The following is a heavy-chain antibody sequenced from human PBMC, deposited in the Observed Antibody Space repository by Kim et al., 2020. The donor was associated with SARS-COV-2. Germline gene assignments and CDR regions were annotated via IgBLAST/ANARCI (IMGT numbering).Heavy chain of an antibody. CDR1: GGSISSGDYY. J-gene: IGHJ6*02. CDR3: ARHQQVEGLGGGFYGLDV. D-gene: IGHD3-16*01. V-gene: IGHV4-30-4*01. Sequence: SETLSLTCTVSGGSISSGDYYWSWIRQPPGKGLEWIGYIYYSGSTYYNPSLKSRVTISVDTSKNQFSLKLSSVTAADTAVYYCARHQQVEGLGGGFYGLDVWGQGTTVTVSS. CDR2: IYYSGST.